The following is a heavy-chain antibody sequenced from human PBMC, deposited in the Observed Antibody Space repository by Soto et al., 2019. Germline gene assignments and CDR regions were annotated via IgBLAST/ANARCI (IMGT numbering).Heavy chain of an antibody. CDR2: ISAYNGNT. CDR3: ARVVLRYFDS. D-gene: IGHD3-9*01. Sequence: ASVKVSCKASGYTFTIYGISGVLQSPGQGLEWMGCISAYNGNTNYAQKLQGRVTMTTDTSTSTAYMELRSLRSDDTAVYYCARVVLRYFDSWGQGTLVTVSS. V-gene: IGHV1-18*01. CDR1: GYTFTIYG. J-gene: IGHJ4*02.